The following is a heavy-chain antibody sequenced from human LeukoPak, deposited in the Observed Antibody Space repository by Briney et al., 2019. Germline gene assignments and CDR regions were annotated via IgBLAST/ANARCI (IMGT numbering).Heavy chain of an antibody. CDR3: ARDPGFSAFDI. V-gene: IGHV3-7*01. CDR1: GFTFSRSW. D-gene: IGHD6-25*01. Sequence: GGSLRLSCAASGFTFSRSWMTWVRQAPGKGLEFVANINQDGSVKNYVDFVRGRFTISRDNAKNSLYLQMNSLRDEDTAVYYCARDPGFSAFDIWGQGTMVTVSS. J-gene: IGHJ3*02. CDR2: INQDGSVK.